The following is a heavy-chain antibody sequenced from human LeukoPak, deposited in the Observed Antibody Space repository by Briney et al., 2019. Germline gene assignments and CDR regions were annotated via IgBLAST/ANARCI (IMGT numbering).Heavy chain of an antibody. V-gene: IGHV3-23*01. CDR3: AKVGEPYDSGSYYVDY. CDR2: ISGSGGST. Sequence: GGSLRLSCAASGFTFSSYAMSWVRQAPGKGLEWVSAISGSGGSTYYADSVKGRFTISRDNSKNTLFLQMNSLRAEDTAVYYCAKVGEPYDSGSYYVDYWGQGTLVTVSS. CDR1: GFTFSSYA. J-gene: IGHJ4*02. D-gene: IGHD3-10*01.